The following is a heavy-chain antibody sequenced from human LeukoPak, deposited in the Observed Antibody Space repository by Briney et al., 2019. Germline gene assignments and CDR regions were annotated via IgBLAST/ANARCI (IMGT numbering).Heavy chain of an antibody. D-gene: IGHD2-2*02. CDR2: INPKGGGT. J-gene: IGHJ4*02. CDR1: GYTFTCCY. Sequence: GASVKVSCKAAGYTFTCCYMHWVRQAPGQGLERVGWINPKGGGTNYAQKFQGRVTMTRDTSISTTYMEQSRLRSDDTAVYYCARGPYCGSISCYNTYFDCWGQGTLVTVSS. CDR3: ARGPYCGSISCYNTYFDC. V-gene: IGHV1-2*02.